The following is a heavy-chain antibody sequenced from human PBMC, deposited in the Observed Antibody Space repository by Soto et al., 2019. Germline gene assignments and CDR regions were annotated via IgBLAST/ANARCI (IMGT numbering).Heavy chain of an antibody. D-gene: IGHD3-10*01. J-gene: IGHJ4*02. V-gene: IGHV3-7*05. CDR1: GFTFSNYW. CDR3: ARAGSENDY. Sequence: EVQLVESGGGLVQPGGSLRLSCAASGFTFSNYWMSWVRQAPGKGLEWVANIKEDGSERNYADSVKGRFIISRDNAKNSLYLQLNSLRAEDTAVYYCARAGSENDYWGQGTLVTVSS. CDR2: IKEDGSER.